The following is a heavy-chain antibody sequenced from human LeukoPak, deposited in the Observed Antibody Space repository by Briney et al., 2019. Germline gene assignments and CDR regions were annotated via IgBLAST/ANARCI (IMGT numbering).Heavy chain of an antibody. V-gene: IGHV3-72*01. CDR1: GFTFSDHY. Sequence: GGSLRLSCAASGFTFSDHYMDWVRQAPGKRLEWVGRIRKKVNGYTTEYAASVRGRFTISRDDSTNSLYLQMNSLKTEDMAVYYCVPGLDGGKSGTDVDYWGQGTLVTVSS. D-gene: IGHD4-23*01. CDR3: VPGLDGGKSGTDVDY. CDR2: IRKKVNGYTT. J-gene: IGHJ4*02.